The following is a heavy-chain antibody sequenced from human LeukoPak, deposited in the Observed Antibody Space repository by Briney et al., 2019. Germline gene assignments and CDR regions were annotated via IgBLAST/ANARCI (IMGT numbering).Heavy chain of an antibody. V-gene: IGHV1-2*02. Sequence: GASVKVSCKASGYTFTGYYMHWVRQAPGQGLEWMGWINPNSGGTNYAQKFQGRVTMTRDTFISTAYMELSRLRSDDTAVYYCARDLPPEQVGYGGTVIDPWGQGTLVTVSS. CDR2: INPNSGGT. J-gene: IGHJ5*02. D-gene: IGHD1-26*01. CDR1: GYTFTGYY. CDR3: ARDLPPEQVGYGGTVIDP.